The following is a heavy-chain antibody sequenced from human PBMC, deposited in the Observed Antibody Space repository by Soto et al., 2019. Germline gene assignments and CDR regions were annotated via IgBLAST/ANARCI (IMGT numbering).Heavy chain of an antibody. CDR1: GGSISSSSYY. V-gene: IGHV4-39*02. CDR2: IYYSGST. Sequence: QLQLQESGPGLVKPSETLSLTCTVSGGSISSSSYYWGWIRQPPGKGLEWIGSIYYSGSTYYNPSLKSRVTISVDTSKNQFSLKLSSVTAADTAVYYCARDVSPLFNFDYWGQGTLVTVSS. CDR3: ARDVSPLFNFDY. J-gene: IGHJ4*02.